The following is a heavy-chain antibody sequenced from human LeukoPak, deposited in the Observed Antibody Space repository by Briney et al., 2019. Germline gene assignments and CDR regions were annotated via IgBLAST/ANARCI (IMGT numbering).Heavy chain of an antibody. J-gene: IGHJ4*02. CDR3: AREVRSADIVVVPAPTGESDY. V-gene: IGHV4-39*07. D-gene: IGHD2-2*01. Sequence: SETLSLTCTVSSGSISSSSYYWGWIRQPPGKGLEWIGSIYYSGSTYYNPSLKSRVTISVDTSKNQFSLKLSSVTAADTAVYYCAREVRSADIVVVPAPTGESDYWGQGTLVTVSS. CDR2: IYYSGST. CDR1: SGSISSSSYY.